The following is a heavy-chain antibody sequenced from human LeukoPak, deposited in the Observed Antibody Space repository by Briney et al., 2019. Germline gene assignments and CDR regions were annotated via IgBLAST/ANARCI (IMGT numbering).Heavy chain of an antibody. V-gene: IGHV3-48*01. D-gene: IGHD3-3*01. J-gene: IGHJ4*02. CDR3: AREGSDFWSGYSKGYFDY. CDR1: GFTFSSYN. CDR2: IGSSVSTR. Sequence: GGSLRLSCAVSGFTFSSYNMNWVRRAPEKGLEWVSYIGSSVSTRYYADSVKGRFTISRDNGKHSLYLQMNSLRAEDTAVYYCAREGSDFWSGYSKGYFDYWGQGTLVTVSS.